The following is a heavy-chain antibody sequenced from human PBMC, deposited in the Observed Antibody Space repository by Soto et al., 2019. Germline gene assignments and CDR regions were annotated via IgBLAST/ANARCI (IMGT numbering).Heavy chain of an antibody. D-gene: IGHD3-3*01. CDR3: ARGRPLAVIIRVNWFDP. J-gene: IGHJ5*02. Sequence: SEPLSLTCAVYGGSFSGYYWSWIRQPPGKGLEWIGEINHSGSTNYNPSLKSRVTISVDTSKNQFSLKLSSVTAADTAVYYCARGRPLAVIIRVNWFDPWGQGTLVTVSS. CDR1: GGSFSGYY. V-gene: IGHV4-34*01. CDR2: INHSGST.